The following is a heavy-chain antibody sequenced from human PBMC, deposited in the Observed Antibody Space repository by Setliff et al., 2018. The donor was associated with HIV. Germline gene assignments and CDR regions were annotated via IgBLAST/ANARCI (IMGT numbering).Heavy chain of an antibody. J-gene: IGHJ4*02. D-gene: IGHD6-19*01. CDR2: IKQDGGVK. CDR1: GGSISSSNW. Sequence: ETLSLTCAVSGGSISSSNWWSWVRQAPGKGLEWVANIKQDGGVKHYVDSVRGRFTISRDNAKKSLHVQMNSLRAEDTAVYYCAGSQGPVAGTGLEYWGPGTLVTVSS. CDR3: AGSQGPVAGTGLEY. V-gene: IGHV3-7*01.